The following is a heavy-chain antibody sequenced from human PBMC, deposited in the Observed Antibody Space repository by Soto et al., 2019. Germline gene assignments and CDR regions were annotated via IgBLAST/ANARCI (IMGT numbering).Heavy chain of an antibody. CDR2: INPNSGGT. D-gene: IGHD1-1*01. J-gene: IGHJ4*02. CDR3: ARVPNWNEGWVDY. Sequence: ASVKVSCKASGYTFTGYCMHWVRQAPGQGLEWMGWINPNSGGTNYAQKFQGRVTMTRDTSISTAYMELSRLRSDDTAVYYCARVPNWNEGWVDYWGQGTLVTAPQ. V-gene: IGHV1-2*02. CDR1: GYTFTGYC.